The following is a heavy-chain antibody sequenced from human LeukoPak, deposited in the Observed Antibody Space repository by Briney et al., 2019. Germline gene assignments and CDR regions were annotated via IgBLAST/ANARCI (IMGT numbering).Heavy chain of an antibody. J-gene: IGHJ4*02. CDR3: AFSRYYDSSGYSNFDY. Sequence: GGSLRLSCAASGFTVSSNYMSWVRQAPGKGLEWVSVIYSGGSTYYADSVKGRFTISRDNSKNTLYLQMNSLRSEDTAVYYCAFSRYYDSSGYSNFDYWGQGTLVTVSS. CDR1: GFTVSSNY. CDR2: IYSGGST. D-gene: IGHD3-22*01. V-gene: IGHV3-53*05.